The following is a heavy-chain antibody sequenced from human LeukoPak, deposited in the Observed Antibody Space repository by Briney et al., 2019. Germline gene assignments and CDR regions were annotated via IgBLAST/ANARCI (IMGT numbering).Heavy chain of an antibody. V-gene: IGHV1-2*02. CDR3: SVIASTGT. CDR2: INPNSGGT. J-gene: IGHJ5*02. CDR1: GYTFTAYY. Sequence: ASVKVSCKASGYTFTAYYVHWVRQAPGQGLEWMGWINPNSGGTDYTQKFQGRVTMTRDTSISTAYMELSRLRSDDTAVYYCSVIASTGTWGQGTRVTVSS. D-gene: IGHD6-13*01.